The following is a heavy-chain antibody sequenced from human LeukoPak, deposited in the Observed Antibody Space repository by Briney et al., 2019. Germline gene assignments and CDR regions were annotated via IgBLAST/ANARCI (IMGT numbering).Heavy chain of an antibody. CDR1: GFTLSNYT. V-gene: IGHV3-30*03. J-gene: IGHJ4*02. CDR2: ISPDGRDK. CDR3: ARDLDKAAKYYFDN. D-gene: IGHD6-25*01. Sequence: PGGSLSLSCAASGFTLSNYTMHWVRQAPGKGLEWVAVISPDGRDKHFTDSVKGRFTISRDNSGNTLYLQMSSLRGEDTAVYYCARDLDKAAKYYFDNWGQGTLVTVSS.